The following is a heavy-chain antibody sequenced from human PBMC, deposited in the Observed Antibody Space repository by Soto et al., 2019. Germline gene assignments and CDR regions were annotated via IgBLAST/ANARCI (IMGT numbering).Heavy chain of an antibody. D-gene: IGHD3-10*01. J-gene: IGHJ6*02. CDR3: ARDGITMVRGATYYYYGMDV. V-gene: IGHV3-7*01. CDR1: GFTFSSYW. CDR2: IKQDGSEK. Sequence: GGSLRLSCAASGFTFSSYWMSWVRQAPGKGLEWVANIKQDGSEKYYVDSVKGRFTISRDNAKNSLYLQMNSLRAGDTAVYYCARDGITMVRGATYYYYGMDVWGQGTTVTVSS.